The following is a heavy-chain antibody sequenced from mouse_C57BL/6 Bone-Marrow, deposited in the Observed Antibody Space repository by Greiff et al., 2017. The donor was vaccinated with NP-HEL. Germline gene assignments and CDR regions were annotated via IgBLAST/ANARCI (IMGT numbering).Heavy chain of an antibody. D-gene: IGHD4-1*01. CDR2: INPYNGGT. J-gene: IGHJ2*01. Sequence: VQLKESGPVLVKPGAPVKMSCKASGYTFTDYYMNWVKQSHGKSLEWIGVINPYNGGTSYNQKFKGKATLTVDKSSSTAYMELNSLTSEDSAVYYCARWVGRWYFDYWGQGTTLTVSS. V-gene: IGHV1-19*01. CDR1: GYTFTDYY. CDR3: ARWVGRWYFDY.